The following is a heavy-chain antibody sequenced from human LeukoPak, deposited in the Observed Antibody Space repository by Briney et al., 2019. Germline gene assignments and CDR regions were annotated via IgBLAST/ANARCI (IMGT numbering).Heavy chain of an antibody. V-gene: IGHV3-66*01. CDR1: GFTVSTNY. D-gene: IGHD5-18*01. CDR2: IYSGGTT. Sequence: GGSLRLSCAASGFTVSTNYMSWVRQAPGKGLEWVSVIYSGGTTYYADSVKGRFTIARDNSKNTLYFQMNSLRAEDTAVYYCARGYSSGYHYFDLWGQGTLVTVSS. CDR3: ARGYSSGYHYFDL. J-gene: IGHJ4*02.